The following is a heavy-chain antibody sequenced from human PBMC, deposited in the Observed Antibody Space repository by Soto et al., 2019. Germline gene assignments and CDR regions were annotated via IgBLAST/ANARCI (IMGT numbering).Heavy chain of an antibody. V-gene: IGHV3-48*03. J-gene: IGHJ4*02. D-gene: IGHD3-10*01. CDR1: GFTFSSYE. CDR3: ARERNGGWPNFDY. CDR2: ISSSGSTI. Sequence: LRLSCAASGFTFSSYEMNWVRQAPGKGLEWVSYISSSGSTIYYADSVKGRFTISRDNAKNSLYLQMNSLRAEDTAVYYCARERNGGWPNFDYWGQGTLVTVSS.